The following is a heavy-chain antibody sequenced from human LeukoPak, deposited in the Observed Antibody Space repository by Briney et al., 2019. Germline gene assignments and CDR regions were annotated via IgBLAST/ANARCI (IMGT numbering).Heavy chain of an antibody. D-gene: IGHD2-2*01. V-gene: IGHV3-66*01. Sequence: PGGSLRLSCAASGFTFSSYAMSWVRQAPGKGLEWVSVIYSGGSTYYADSVKGRFTISRDNSKNTLYLQMNSLRAEDTAVYYCARSHPYCSSTSCYSGWGQGTLVTVSP. CDR3: ARSHPYCSSTSCYSG. CDR2: IYSGGST. CDR1: GFTFSSYA. J-gene: IGHJ4*02.